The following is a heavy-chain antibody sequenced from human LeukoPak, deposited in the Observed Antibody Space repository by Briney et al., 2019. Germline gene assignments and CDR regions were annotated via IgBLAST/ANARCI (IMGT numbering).Heavy chain of an antibody. CDR3: TTELRGELPEANN. Sequence: GGSLRLSCAASGFTFSNAWMSWVRQAPGKGLERVGRIKSKTDGGTIDYGAPVKGRFTISRDDSKNTLYQQMNGLKTEDTALYYCTTELRGELPEANNWGQGTLVTVSS. J-gene: IGHJ4*02. CDR2: IKSKTDGGTI. CDR1: GFTFSNAW. V-gene: IGHV3-15*01. D-gene: IGHD1-26*01.